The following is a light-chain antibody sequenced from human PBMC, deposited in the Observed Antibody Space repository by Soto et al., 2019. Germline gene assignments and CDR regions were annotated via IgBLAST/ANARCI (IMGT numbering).Light chain of an antibody. CDR2: DAS. CDR1: QSVSSY. J-gene: IGKJ1*01. V-gene: IGKV3-11*01. CDR3: QQRSNWPWT. Sequence: EIVLTQSPATLSVSPGERATLSCRASQSVSSYLAWYQQKPGQAPSLLIYDASNRATGIPARFSGSGSGTEFTLTISSLEPEDFEVYYCQQRSNWPWTFGQGTKVDI.